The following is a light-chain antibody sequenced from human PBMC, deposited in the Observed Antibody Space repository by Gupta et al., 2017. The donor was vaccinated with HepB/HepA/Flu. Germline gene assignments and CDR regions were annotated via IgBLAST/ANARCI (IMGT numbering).Light chain of an antibody. CDR3: QQFKSYPIT. CDR2: TAS. V-gene: IGKV1-9*01. Sequence: IQLTQSPSFLSASVGDRVTITCRASQDINSYLIWYQQKPGKAPNLLIYTASTLQGGVPSRFSGSGSGTEFTLTISSLQPEDFATYYCQQFKSYPITFGQGTRPDIK. CDR1: QDINSY. J-gene: IGKJ5*01.